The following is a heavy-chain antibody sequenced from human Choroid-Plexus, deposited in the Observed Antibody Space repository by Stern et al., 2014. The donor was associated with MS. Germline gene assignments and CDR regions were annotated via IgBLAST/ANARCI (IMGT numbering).Heavy chain of an antibody. CDR1: GFTFGSCA. CDR3: AKDRHYLTYFFDH. Sequence: DQLVESGGGVVQPGRPLRLSCVASGFTFGSCAMHWVRQAPGKGLEWVAGVSYDGSNKYDADSVKGRFTISRDNSQNTLYMQMSSLRPEDTAVYYCAKDRHYLTYFFDHWGQGSLVTVSS. D-gene: IGHD2/OR15-2a*01. CDR2: VSYDGSNK. J-gene: IGHJ5*02. V-gene: IGHV3-30*18.